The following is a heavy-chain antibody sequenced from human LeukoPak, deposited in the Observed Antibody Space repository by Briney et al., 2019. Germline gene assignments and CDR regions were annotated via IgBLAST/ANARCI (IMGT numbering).Heavy chain of an antibody. CDR2: ISSSSDYI. CDR1: GFTFNNYI. D-gene: IGHD1-1*01. V-gene: IGHV3-21*01. Sequence: GGSLRLSCAASGFTFNNYIMNWVRQAPGKGLEWVSSISSSSDYIYYADSVKGRFTISRDNAKNSLYLQMNSLRAEDTAVYYCARDLNWETYWGQGTLVTVSS. CDR3: ARDLNWETY. J-gene: IGHJ4*02.